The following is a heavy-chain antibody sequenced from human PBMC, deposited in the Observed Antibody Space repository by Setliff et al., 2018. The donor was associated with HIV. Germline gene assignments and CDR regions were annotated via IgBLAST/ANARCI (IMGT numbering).Heavy chain of an antibody. J-gene: IGHJ5*02. V-gene: IGHV1-69*13. D-gene: IGHD6-13*01. CDR3: ARGRVAAVWAA. Sequence: ASVKVSCKASGGSFSSYAITWVRQAPGQGLEWMGGIIPILGTPNYAQKFQGRVTITADQSTSTAYMELSSLRSEDTAMYYCARGRVAAVWAAWGQGTLVTV. CDR2: IIPILGTP. CDR1: GGSFSSYA.